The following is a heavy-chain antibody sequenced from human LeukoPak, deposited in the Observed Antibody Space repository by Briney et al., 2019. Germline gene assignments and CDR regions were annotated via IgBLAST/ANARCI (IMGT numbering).Heavy chain of an antibody. D-gene: IGHD3-10*01. CDR2: ISYSGRT. Sequence: SQTLSLTCTVSGDSISSGNSYWSWSPQHPGKGLEWIGYISYSGRTYYNPSLKSQVTLSLDTSKKQFSLKLNSVPAADTAVYFCARAATLIRGVHDYWGQGTLVTVSS. J-gene: IGHJ4*02. CDR3: ARAATLIRGVHDY. CDR1: GDSISSGNSY. V-gene: IGHV4-31*01.